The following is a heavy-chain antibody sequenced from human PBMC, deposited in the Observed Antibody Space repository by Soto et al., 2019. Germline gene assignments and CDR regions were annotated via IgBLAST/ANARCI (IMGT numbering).Heavy chain of an antibody. CDR3: AKGVGTVTTNYFDY. Sequence: GGSLRLSCAASGFTFSSYAMSWVRQAPGKGLEWVSGISGSGGSTYYADSVKGRFTISRDNSKNTLYLQMNSLRAEDTAVYFCAKGVGTVTTNYFDYWGQGTLVTVSS. CDR2: ISGSGGST. D-gene: IGHD4-17*01. CDR1: GFTFSSYA. J-gene: IGHJ4*02. V-gene: IGHV3-23*01.